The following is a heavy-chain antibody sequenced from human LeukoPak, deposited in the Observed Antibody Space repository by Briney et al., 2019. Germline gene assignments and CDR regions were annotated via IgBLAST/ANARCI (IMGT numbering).Heavy chain of an antibody. V-gene: IGHV4-59*08. CDR3: ARAKDYDILTGYYIFDY. D-gene: IGHD3-9*01. CDR1: GGSISSYY. J-gene: IGHJ4*02. Sequence: SETLSLTCTVSGGSISSYYWSWIRQPPGKGLEWIGSIYHSGSTYYNPSLKSRVTISVDTSKNQFSLKLSSVTAADTAVYYCARAKDYDILTGYYIFDYWGQGTLVTVSS. CDR2: IYHSGST.